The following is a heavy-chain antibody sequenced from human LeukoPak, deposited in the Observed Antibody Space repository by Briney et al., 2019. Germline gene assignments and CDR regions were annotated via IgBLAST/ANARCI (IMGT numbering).Heavy chain of an antibody. CDR2: IDSSSTYI. V-gene: IGHV3-21*01. CDR3: AREGSGRTAYNDGLDA. D-gene: IGHD3-10*01. Sequence: GGSLRLSCAASGFTFSSYTINWVRQAPGRGLEWVSSIDSSSTYIYYADSVKGRFTISRDNAKNSLYLQMNSLRAEDTAVYYCAREGSGRTAYNDGLDAWGQGTMVTVSS. CDR1: GFTFSSYT. J-gene: IGHJ3*01.